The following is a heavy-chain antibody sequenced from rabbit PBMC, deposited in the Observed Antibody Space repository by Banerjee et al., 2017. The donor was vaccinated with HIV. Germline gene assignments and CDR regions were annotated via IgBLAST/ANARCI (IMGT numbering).Heavy chain of an antibody. V-gene: IGHV1S45*01. CDR2: IYSGSGGST. D-gene: IGHD4-1*01. CDR3: ARDLAGVIGWNFNL. CDR1: GFSFSSGYW. J-gene: IGHJ4*01. Sequence: QEQLEESGGDLVKPEGSLTLTCTASGFSFSSGYWIWWVRQAPGKGLEWIASIYSGSGGSTAYANWAKGRFTISKTSSTTVTLQMTSLTAADTATYLCARDLAGVIGWNFNLWGPGTLVTVS.